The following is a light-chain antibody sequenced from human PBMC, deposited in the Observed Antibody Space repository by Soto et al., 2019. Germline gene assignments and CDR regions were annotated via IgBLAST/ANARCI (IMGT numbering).Light chain of an antibody. Sequence: DIQMTQSPSSLSASVGDRVTITCRASQSISSYLNWYQQKPGKAPKLLIYAASSLQSGVPSRFSGSGPRTDFTLTISSLQPEDFATYYCQQSYSTPRTFGPGTKVDIK. V-gene: IGKV1-39*01. CDR3: QQSYSTPRT. CDR2: AAS. CDR1: QSISSY. J-gene: IGKJ3*01.